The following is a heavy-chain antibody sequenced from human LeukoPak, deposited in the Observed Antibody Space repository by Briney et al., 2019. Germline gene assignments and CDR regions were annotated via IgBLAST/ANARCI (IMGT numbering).Heavy chain of an antibody. CDR3: ARGHRYSPDS. J-gene: IGHJ4*02. V-gene: IGHV1-18*01. CDR1: AYTFTNSG. Sequence: ASVKVSCKASAYTFTNSGITWVRQAHGQGLEWMGCISAYNGNTNYAQKLQGRVTMTTDTSTSTAYMELRSLRSDDTAVYYCARGHRYSPDSWGQGTLVTVSS. D-gene: IGHD1-1*01. CDR2: ISAYNGNT.